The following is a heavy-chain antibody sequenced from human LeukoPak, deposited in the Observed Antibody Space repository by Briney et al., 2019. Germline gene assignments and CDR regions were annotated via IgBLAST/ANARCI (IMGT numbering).Heavy chain of an antibody. J-gene: IGHJ4*02. CDR3: ARVSGSWFGELPSSFDD. V-gene: IGHV4-31*03. CDR2: IYYSGST. Sequence: SETLSLTCTVSGGSISSGGYYWSWIRQHPGKGLEWIGYIYYSGSTYYNPSLKSRVTISVDTSKNQFSLKLSSVTAADTAVYYCARVSGSWFGELPSSFDDWGQGTLVTVSS. D-gene: IGHD3-10*01. CDR1: GGSISSGGYY.